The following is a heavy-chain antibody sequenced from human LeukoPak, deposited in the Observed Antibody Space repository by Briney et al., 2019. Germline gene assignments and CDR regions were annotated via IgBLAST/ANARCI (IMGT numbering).Heavy chain of an antibody. D-gene: IGHD3-10*01. CDR1: GFTFSSYE. J-gene: IGHJ5*02. CDR2: ISSSGSTI. Sequence: GGSLRLSCAASGFTFSSYEMNWVRQAPGKGLEWVSYISSSGSTIYYADSVKGRFTISRDNAKNSLYLQMNSLRAEDTAVYYCARALERWYYYGDNWFDPWGQGTLVTVSS. V-gene: IGHV3-48*03. CDR3: ARALERWYYYGDNWFDP.